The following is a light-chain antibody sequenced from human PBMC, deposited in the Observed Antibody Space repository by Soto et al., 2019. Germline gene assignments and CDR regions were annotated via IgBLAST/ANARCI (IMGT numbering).Light chain of an antibody. CDR2: AAS. V-gene: IGKV1-27*01. Sequence: DIQMTQSPSSLSASVGDRVTITCRANQDISYYLAWYQQKQGKVPKLLIYAASTLQSGVPSRFSGSGSGTDFTLTISSLQPEDIATYYCQKYHSAPRTFGQGTKVDSK. CDR3: QKYHSAPRT. J-gene: IGKJ1*01. CDR1: QDISYY.